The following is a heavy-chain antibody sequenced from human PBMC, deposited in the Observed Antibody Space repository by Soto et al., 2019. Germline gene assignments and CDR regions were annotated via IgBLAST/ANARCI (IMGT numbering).Heavy chain of an antibody. V-gene: IGHV1-8*01. Sequence: GASVKVSCKASGYTFTSYDINWVRQATGQGLEWMGWMNPNSANTGYAQKFQGRVTMTRNTSISTAYMELSSLRSEDTAVYYCARERPDGARLDPWGQGTLVTVSS. CDR1: GYTFTSYD. CDR2: MNPNSANT. D-gene: IGHD6-6*01. J-gene: IGHJ5*02. CDR3: ARERPDGARLDP.